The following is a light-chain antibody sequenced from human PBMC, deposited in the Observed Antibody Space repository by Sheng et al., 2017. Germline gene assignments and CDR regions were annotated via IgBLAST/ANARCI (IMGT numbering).Light chain of an antibody. J-gene: IGKJ3*01. Sequence: DIQMTQSPSSVSASVGDRVTITCRASQAISTWLAWYQQKPGKAPNLLIYGASSLQSGVPSRFSGSGFGTEFTLTISSLQPDDFATYYCQQYYSYSSFGPGTKVEI. CDR3: QQYYSYSS. CDR1: QAISTW. CDR2: GAS. V-gene: IGKV1D-16*01.